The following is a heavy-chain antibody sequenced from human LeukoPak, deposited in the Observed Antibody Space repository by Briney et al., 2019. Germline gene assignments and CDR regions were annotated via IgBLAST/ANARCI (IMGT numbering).Heavy chain of an antibody. Sequence: ASVKVSCKASGYTFTDYYMHWIRQAPGQGLEWMGWINPNSGDTNFAQKFQGRVTMTRDTSSSTVYMEVSRLGSDDTAVYYCARDGGFDYWGQGTLVTVSS. V-gene: IGHV1-2*02. CDR2: INPNSGDT. CDR3: ARDGGFDY. CDR1: GYTFTDYY. D-gene: IGHD3-10*01. J-gene: IGHJ4*02.